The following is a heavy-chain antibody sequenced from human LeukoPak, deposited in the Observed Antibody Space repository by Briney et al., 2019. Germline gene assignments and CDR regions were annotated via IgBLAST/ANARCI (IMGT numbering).Heavy chain of an antibody. J-gene: IGHJ5*02. CDR1: GDSISRSDYY. CDR2: IYYSGST. V-gene: IGHV4-30-4*08. D-gene: IGHD4-17*01. Sequence: PSQTLSLTCAVSGDSISRSDYYWSWIRQPPGRGLEWIGYIYYSGSTYYNSSLKSRVPISVDTSKNQFSLKLGTVTAADTAVYYCARDLGIRSRAGNWFDPWAQGTLVTVSS. CDR3: ARDLGIRSRAGNWFDP.